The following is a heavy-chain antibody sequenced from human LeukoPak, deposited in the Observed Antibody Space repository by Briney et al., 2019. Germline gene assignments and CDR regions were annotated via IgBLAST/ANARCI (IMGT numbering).Heavy chain of an antibody. CDR3: ARGSNRYYFDSSGYPYYLDS. D-gene: IGHD3-22*01. CDR1: GGSISSYY. V-gene: IGHV4-59*08. J-gene: IGHJ4*02. Sequence: SETLSLTCTVSGGSISSYYWSWIRQPPGKGLEWIGYLDNTERTNYNPSLKSRLTISLDTSNNRFSLKLSSVTAADTAVYFCARGSNRYYFDSSGYPYYLDSWGQGTLVTVSS. CDR2: LDNTERT.